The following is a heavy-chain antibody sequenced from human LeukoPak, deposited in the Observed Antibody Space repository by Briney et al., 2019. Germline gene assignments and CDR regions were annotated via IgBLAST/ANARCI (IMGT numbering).Heavy chain of an antibody. D-gene: IGHD3-3*01. CDR1: GGSISSSSYY. J-gene: IGHJ4*02. V-gene: IGHV4-39*07. Sequence: KPSETLSLTCTVSGGSISSSSYYWGWIRQPPGKGLEWIGSIYYSGSTYYNPSLKSRVTISVDTSKNQFSLKLSSVTAADTAVYYCARPFYEDDFWSGYWDYWGQGTLVTVSS. CDR3: ARPFYEDDFWSGYWDY. CDR2: IYYSGST.